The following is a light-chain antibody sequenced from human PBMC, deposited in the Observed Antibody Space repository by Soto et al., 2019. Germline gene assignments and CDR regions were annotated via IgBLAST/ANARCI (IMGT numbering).Light chain of an antibody. J-gene: IGKJ1*01. CDR2: AAS. Sequence: DIQMTQSPSSLSASVGARVTITCRAGQSISSYLNWYQQKTGKAPKLVIYAASSLQGGGPSGFSGSGSGTDFTLIISSLQPEEDATYYCHKRDRNPGTFGQGTKVDIK. V-gene: IGKV1-39*01. CDR1: QSISSY. CDR3: HKRDRNPGT.